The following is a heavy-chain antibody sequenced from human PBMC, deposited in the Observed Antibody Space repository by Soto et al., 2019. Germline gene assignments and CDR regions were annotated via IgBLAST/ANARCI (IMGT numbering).Heavy chain of an antibody. Sequence: QVQLVQSAGEVKKPGASVKVSCKASGYSLTSYGIIWVRRAPGQGLEWMGWISPYNGHTQFVQRFQGRVTMTTDTSTKTADMELRNLRSDDTAQYYCARDLTIVPATHPRLENYGMDVWGHGTTVIVSS. D-gene: IGHD2-2*01. V-gene: IGHV1-18*01. CDR3: ARDLTIVPATHPRLENYGMDV. CDR1: GYSLTSYG. CDR2: ISPYNGHT. J-gene: IGHJ6*02.